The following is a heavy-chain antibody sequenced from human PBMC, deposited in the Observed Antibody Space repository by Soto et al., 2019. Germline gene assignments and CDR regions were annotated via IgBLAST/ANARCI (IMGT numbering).Heavy chain of an antibody. CDR3: AKDENPPYYYYGMDV. CDR1: GFTFSSYA. V-gene: IGHV3-23*01. Sequence: GGSLRLSCAASGFTFSSYAMSWVRQAPGKGLEWVSAISGSGGSTYYADSVKGRFTISRDNSKNTLYLQMNSLRAEDTAVYYCAKDENPPYYYYGMDVWGQGTTVTVSS. J-gene: IGHJ6*02. CDR2: ISGSGGST.